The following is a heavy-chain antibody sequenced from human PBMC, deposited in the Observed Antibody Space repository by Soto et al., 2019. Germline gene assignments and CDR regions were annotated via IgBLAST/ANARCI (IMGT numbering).Heavy chain of an antibody. V-gene: IGHV4-31*03. J-gene: IGHJ5*02. D-gene: IGHD3-3*01. Sequence: QVQLQESGPGLVKPSQTLSLTCTVSGGSISSGGYYWSWIRQHPGKGLEWIGYIYYSGSTYYNPSLKSRVTISVDTSKNQFSLKLSSVTAAATAVYYCARVKYYDFWSGPSGWFDPWGQGTLVTVSS. CDR2: IYYSGST. CDR1: GGSISSGGYY. CDR3: ARVKYYDFWSGPSGWFDP.